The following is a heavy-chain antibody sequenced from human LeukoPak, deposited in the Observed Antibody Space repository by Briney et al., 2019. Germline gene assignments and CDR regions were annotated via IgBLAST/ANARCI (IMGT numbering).Heavy chain of an antibody. Sequence: SETLSLTCAVYGGSFSGYYWSWIRQPPGKGLEWIGEINHSGSTNYNPSLKSRVTISVDTSKNQFSLKLSSVTAADTAVYYCARGKLLWYSALFDPWGQGTLVTVSS. CDR2: INHSGST. D-gene: IGHD3-10*01. CDR3: ARGKLLWYSALFDP. V-gene: IGHV4-34*01. J-gene: IGHJ5*02. CDR1: GGSFSGYY.